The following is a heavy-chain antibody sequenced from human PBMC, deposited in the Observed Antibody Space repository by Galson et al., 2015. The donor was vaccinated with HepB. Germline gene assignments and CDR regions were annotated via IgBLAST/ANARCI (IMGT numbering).Heavy chain of an antibody. CDR1: GFTFSDYY. Sequence: SLRLSCAASGFTFSDYYMSWIRQAPGKGLEWVSYISSSSSYTNYADSMKGRFTISRDNAKNPLYLQMNSLRAEDTAVYYCARGITIFGVVTPWGNWFDPWGQGTLVTASS. D-gene: IGHD3-3*01. CDR2: ISSSSSYT. CDR3: ARGITIFGVVTPWGNWFDP. V-gene: IGHV3-11*03. J-gene: IGHJ5*02.